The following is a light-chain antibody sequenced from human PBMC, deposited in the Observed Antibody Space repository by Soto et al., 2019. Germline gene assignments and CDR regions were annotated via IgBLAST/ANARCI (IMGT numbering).Light chain of an antibody. Sequence: QSVLTQPPSVSGAPGQRVTISCTGSSSNIGAAYDVHWYQQFPGTAPKLLIYRNVNRPSGVPDRFSGSKSGTSASLAITGLQAEDEADYYCQSYDSSLSGVVFGGGTKVTVL. CDR3: QSYDSSLSGVV. CDR1: SSNIGAAYD. J-gene: IGLJ3*02. V-gene: IGLV1-40*01. CDR2: RNV.